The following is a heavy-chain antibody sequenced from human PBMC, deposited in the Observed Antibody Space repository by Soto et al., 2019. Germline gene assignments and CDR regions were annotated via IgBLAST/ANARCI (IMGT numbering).Heavy chain of an antibody. CDR2: INPNSGGT. Sequence: QVQLVQSGAEVKKPGASVKVSCKASGYTFTGYYMHWVRQAPGQGLEWMGWINPNSGGTNYAQKFQGRVTMTRDTSISKAYMELSRLRSDDTAVYYCARDGALLPYCSGGSCYPGWFDPWGQGTLVTVSS. V-gene: IGHV1-2*02. CDR1: GYTFTGYY. J-gene: IGHJ5*02. D-gene: IGHD2-15*01. CDR3: ARDGALLPYCSGGSCYPGWFDP.